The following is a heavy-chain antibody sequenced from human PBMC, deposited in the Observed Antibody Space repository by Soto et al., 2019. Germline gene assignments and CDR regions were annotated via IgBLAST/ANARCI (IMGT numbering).Heavy chain of an antibody. Sequence: QVTLKESGTVLVKPTETLTLTCTVSGFSLSNARMGVSWIRQPPGKALEWLAHIFSNDEKSYSTSLKSRLTTFKDTSKSQVVLTMNNMYPVDTATYCCARIRRYSSSIWDWGQGILVTVSS. CDR2: IFSNDEK. J-gene: IGHJ4*02. V-gene: IGHV2-26*01. D-gene: IGHD6-6*01. CDR1: GFSLSNARMG. CDR3: ARIRRYSSSIWD.